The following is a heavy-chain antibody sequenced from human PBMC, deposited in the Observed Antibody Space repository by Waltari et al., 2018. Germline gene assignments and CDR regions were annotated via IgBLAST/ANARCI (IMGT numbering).Heavy chain of an antibody. V-gene: IGHV3-30-3*01. Sequence: QVQLVESGGGVVQPGRSLRLSCAASGFTFRSYAMHWVRQAPVKGLEWVALISYDGSNKYYADSVKGRFTISRDNSKNTLYLQINSLRAEDTAVYYCASANCGGDCYSIDYWGQGTLVTVSS. D-gene: IGHD2-21*01. J-gene: IGHJ4*02. CDR1: GFTFRSYA. CDR3: ASANCGGDCYSIDY. CDR2: ISYDGSNK.